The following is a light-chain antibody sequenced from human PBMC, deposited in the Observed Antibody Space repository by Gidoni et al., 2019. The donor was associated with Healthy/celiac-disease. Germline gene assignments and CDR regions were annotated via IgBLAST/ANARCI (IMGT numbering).Light chain of an antibody. V-gene: IGKV1-39*01. CDR3: QQSYSTPST. CDR2: AAS. J-gene: IGKJ1*01. Sequence: DIQMTQPPSSLSASVGDRVTITCRASQSISSYLNWYQQKPGKAPKLLIYAASSLQSGVPSRFSGSVSGTDFTLTISSLQPGDFATYYCQQSYSTPSTFGQGTKVEIK. CDR1: QSISSY.